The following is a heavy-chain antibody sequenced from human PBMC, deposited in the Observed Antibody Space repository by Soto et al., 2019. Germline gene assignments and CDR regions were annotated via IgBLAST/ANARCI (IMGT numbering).Heavy chain of an antibody. CDR3: ARDYDFWSGYANYYYYYMEV. Sequence: ASVKVSCKASGGTFSSYAISWVRQAPGQGLEWMGGMNPNSGTTGYAQKFQGRVTMTRNTSISTAYMELSSLRSEDTAVYYCARDYDFWSGYANYYYYYMEVWGKGTTVTVSS. D-gene: IGHD3-3*01. CDR1: GGTFSSYA. V-gene: IGHV1-8*02. CDR2: MNPNSGTT. J-gene: IGHJ6*03.